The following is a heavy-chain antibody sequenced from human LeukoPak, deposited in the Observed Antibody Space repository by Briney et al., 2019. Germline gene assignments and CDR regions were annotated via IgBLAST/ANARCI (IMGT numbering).Heavy chain of an antibody. V-gene: IGHV1-18*04. CDR1: GYTFTSYG. D-gene: IGHD6-13*01. CDR3: ARAREGYSGSWYTWFDP. CDR2: ISAYNGNT. J-gene: IGHJ5*02. Sequence: ASVKVSCKASGYTFTSYGISWVRQAHGQGLEWMGWISAYNGNTNYAQKLQGRVTMTTDTSTSTAYMELRSLRSDDTAVYYCARAREGYSGSWYTWFDPWGQGTLVTVSS.